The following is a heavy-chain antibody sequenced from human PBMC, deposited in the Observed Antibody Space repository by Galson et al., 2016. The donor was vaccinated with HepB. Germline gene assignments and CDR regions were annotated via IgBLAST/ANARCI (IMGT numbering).Heavy chain of an antibody. CDR2: DSMDGRRT. J-gene: IGHJ4*02. CDR3: ARRHEYCPPVGCSVDY. Sequence: SLRLSYAASGFTFSGYGMHWVRQAPGKGLEWLAADSMDGRRTFYADSVKGRFTISRDNANNMLFLQMSSLRTDDTAIYYCARRHEYCPPVGCSVDYGGQGTLVSVSS. CDR1: GFTFSGYG. D-gene: IGHD3-10*02. V-gene: IGHV3-30*03.